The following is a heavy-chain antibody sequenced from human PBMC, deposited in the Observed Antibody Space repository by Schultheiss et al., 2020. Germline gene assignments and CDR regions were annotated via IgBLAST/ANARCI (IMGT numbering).Heavy chain of an antibody. CDR1: GYTFTSYG. J-gene: IGHJ6*03. Sequence: ASVKVSCKASGYTFTSYGISWVRQAPGQGLEWMGWMNPNSGNTGYAQKFQGRVTMTRNTSISTAYMELSSLRSEDTAVYYCAVVSTRRRYYYYYMDVWGKGTTVTVSS. CDR2: MNPNSGNT. D-gene: IGHD2-2*01. V-gene: IGHV1-8*02. CDR3: AVVSTRRRYYYYYMDV.